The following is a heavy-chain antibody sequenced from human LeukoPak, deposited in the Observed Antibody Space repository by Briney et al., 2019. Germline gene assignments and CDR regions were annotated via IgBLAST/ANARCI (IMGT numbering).Heavy chain of an antibody. Sequence: GGSLRLSCAASGFTFSSYAMSWVRQAPGKGLEWVSYISSSGSTIYYADSVKGRFTISRDNAKNSLYLQMNSLRAEDTAVYYCARARGGSGSYYKGGWFDPWGQGTLVTVSS. J-gene: IGHJ5*02. CDR3: ARARGGSGSYYKGGWFDP. CDR2: ISSSGSTI. V-gene: IGHV3-48*03. D-gene: IGHD3-10*01. CDR1: GFTFSSYA.